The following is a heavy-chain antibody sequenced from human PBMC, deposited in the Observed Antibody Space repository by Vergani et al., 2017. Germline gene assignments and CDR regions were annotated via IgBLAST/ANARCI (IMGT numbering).Heavy chain of an antibody. D-gene: IGHD3-10*01. CDR2: ISGSGGST. Sequence: EVQLLESGGGLVQPGGSLRLSCAASGFTFSSYAMSWVRQAPGKGLEWVSAISGSGGSTYYADSVKGRFTISRDNSKNTLYLQMNSLRAEDTAVYYCAKILSYSLTKSYYFDYWGQGTLVTVSS. V-gene: IGHV3-23*01. CDR1: GFTFSSYA. CDR3: AKILSYSLTKSYYFDY. J-gene: IGHJ4*02.